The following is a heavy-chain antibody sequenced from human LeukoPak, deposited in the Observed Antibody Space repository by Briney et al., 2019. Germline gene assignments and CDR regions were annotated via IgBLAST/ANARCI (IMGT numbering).Heavy chain of an antibody. D-gene: IGHD5-12*01. CDR1: GFTSSSYG. CDR3: AKEPPPIVATILDY. J-gene: IGHJ4*02. CDR2: IRYDGSNK. Sequence: GGSLRLPCAASGFTSSSYGMHWVRQAPGKGLGWVAFIRYDGSNKYYADSVKGRFTISRYNSKNTLYLQMNSLRAEDTAVYYCAKEPPPIVATILDYWGQGTLVTVSS. V-gene: IGHV3-30*02.